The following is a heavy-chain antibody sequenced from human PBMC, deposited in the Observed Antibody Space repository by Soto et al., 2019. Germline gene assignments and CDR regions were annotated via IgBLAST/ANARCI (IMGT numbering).Heavy chain of an antibody. CDR3: AKEGSVTDAFDV. D-gene: IGHD2-21*02. Sequence: EVQLLESGGGWGQPGGSLRLSCAASGFTFSSYAMTWVRQAPGRGLEWVSSISDSGGSGGTFCPDSVKGRFTISRDNYKNTLYLQMNSLRVEDTAVYYCAKEGSVTDAFDVWGQGTMVTGSS. J-gene: IGHJ3*01. CDR2: ISDSGGSGGT. V-gene: IGHV3-23*01. CDR1: GFTFSSYA.